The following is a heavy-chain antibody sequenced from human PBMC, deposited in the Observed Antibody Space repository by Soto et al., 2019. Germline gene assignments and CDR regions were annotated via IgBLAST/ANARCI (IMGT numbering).Heavy chain of an antibody. Sequence: GASVKVSCKASGGTFSSYAISWVRQAPGQGLEWMGGIIPIFGTANYAQKFQGRVTITADESTSTAYMELSSLRSEDTAVYYCARGYYYGSGSYYLWGQGTLVTVSS. D-gene: IGHD3-10*01. CDR2: IIPIFGTA. J-gene: IGHJ4*02. CDR1: GGTFSSYA. CDR3: ARGYYYGSGSYYL. V-gene: IGHV1-69*13.